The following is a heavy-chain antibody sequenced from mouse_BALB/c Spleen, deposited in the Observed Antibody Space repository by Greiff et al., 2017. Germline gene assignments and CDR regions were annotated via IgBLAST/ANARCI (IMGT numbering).Heavy chain of an antibody. Sequence: EVQRVESGGGLVQPGGSLRLSCATSGFTFTDYYMSWVRQPPGKALEWLGFIRNKANGYTTEYSASVKGRFTISRDNSQSILYLQMNTLRAEDSATYYCARDRDSKALFDYWGQGTTLTVSS. J-gene: IGHJ2*01. CDR3: ARDRDSKALFDY. V-gene: IGHV7-3*02. CDR2: IRNKANGYTT. CDR1: GFTFTDYY. D-gene: IGHD3-2*02.